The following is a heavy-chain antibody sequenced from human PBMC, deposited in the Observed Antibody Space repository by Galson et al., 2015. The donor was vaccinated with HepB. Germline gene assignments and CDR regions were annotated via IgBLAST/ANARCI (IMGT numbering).Heavy chain of an antibody. CDR2: IGVAGTT. V-gene: IGHV3-23*01. Sequence: SLRLSCAASGFTFSSYAISWVRQAPGKGLEWVSSIGVAGTTYYADAVKGRFTISRDNSKNTLYLQMSSLRGEDTALYYCAKELSGGTDRNYYMDVWGKGTTVTVSS. CDR1: GFTFSSYA. J-gene: IGHJ6*03. CDR3: AKELSGGTDRNYYMDV. D-gene: IGHD2-15*01.